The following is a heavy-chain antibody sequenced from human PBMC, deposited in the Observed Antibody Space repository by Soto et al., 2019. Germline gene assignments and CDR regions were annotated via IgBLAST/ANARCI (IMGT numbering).Heavy chain of an antibody. V-gene: IGHV4-39*01. CDR2: IYYSGST. CDR3: ARLYYYGSGSYSFDY. D-gene: IGHD3-10*01. Sequence: SETLSLTCTVSGGSISSSSYYWGWIRQPPGKGLEWIGSIYYSGSTYYNQSLKSRVTISVDTSKNQFSLKLSSVTAADTAVYYCARLYYYGSGSYSFDYWGQGTLVTVSS. J-gene: IGHJ4*02. CDR1: GGSISSSSYY.